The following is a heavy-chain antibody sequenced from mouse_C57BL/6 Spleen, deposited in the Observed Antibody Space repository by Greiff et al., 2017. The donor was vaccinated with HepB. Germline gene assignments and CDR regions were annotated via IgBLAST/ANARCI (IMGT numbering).Heavy chain of an antibody. CDR3: ARGVPSLLHYAMDY. CDR1: GFTFSSYA. D-gene: IGHD1-2*01. CDR2: ISDGGSYT. J-gene: IGHJ4*01. V-gene: IGHV5-4*03. Sequence: EVNVVESGGGLVKPGGSLKLSCAASGFTFSSYAMSWVRQTPEKRLEWVATISDGGSYTYYPDNVKGRFTISRDNAKNNLYLQMSHLKSEDTAMYYCARGVPSLLHYAMDYWGQGTSVTVSS.